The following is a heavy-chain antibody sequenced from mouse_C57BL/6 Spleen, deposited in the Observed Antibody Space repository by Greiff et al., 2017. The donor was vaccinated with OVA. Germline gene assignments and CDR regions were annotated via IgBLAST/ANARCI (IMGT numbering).Heavy chain of an antibody. J-gene: IGHJ4*01. CDR1: GYAFSSSW. CDR2: IYPGDGDT. Sequence: VKLVESGPELVKPGASVKISCKASGYAFSSSWMNWVKQRPGKGLEWIGRIYPGDGDTNYNGKFKGKATLTADKSSSTAYMQLSSLTSEDSAVYFCARSLYYEGAMDYWGQGTSVTVSS. V-gene: IGHV1-82*01. D-gene: IGHD1-1*01. CDR3: ARSLYYEGAMDY.